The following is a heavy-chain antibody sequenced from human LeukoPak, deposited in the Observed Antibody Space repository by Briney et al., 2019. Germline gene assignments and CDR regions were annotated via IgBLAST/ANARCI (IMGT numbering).Heavy chain of an antibody. CDR3: ARDYGSGSYRRFDP. V-gene: IGHV3-66*01. J-gene: IGHJ5*02. CDR2: IYSGGST. D-gene: IGHD3-10*01. CDR1: GFTDRSND. Sequence: GGALRLSCAASGFTDRSNDMSWVRHAPGEGLDWVSVIYSGGSTYYADSVKGRFTISRDNSKNKLYLQMNSLRAEDTAVYYCARDYGSGSYRRFDPWGQGTLVTVSS.